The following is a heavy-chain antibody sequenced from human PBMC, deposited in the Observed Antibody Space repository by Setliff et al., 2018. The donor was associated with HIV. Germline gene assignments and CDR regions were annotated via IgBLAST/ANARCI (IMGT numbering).Heavy chain of an antibody. V-gene: IGHV1-3*01. CDR2: INAGNGNT. J-gene: IGHJ4*02. D-gene: IGHD5-12*01. CDR3: SRVDENGPYSGYDWETFDY. Sequence: GASVKVSCKASGYTFTKYAMHWARQAPGQGLEWMGWINAGNGNTKYSQKYQGRVTITRDTSASTVYMVLNRLKSEDTAVYYCSRVDENGPYSGYDWETFDYWGQGTLVTVSS. CDR1: GYTFTKYA.